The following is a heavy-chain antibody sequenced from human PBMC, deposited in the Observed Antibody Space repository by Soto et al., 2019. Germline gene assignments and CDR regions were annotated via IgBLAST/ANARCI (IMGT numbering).Heavy chain of an antibody. CDR2: MNPNSGNT. CDR3: ARGGFYGVGMDV. D-gene: IGHD4-17*01. Sequence: GASVKVSCKASVCIFTSYDINWVRQATGQGLEWMGWMNPNSGNTGYAQKFQGRVTMTRNTSISTAYMELSSLRSEDTAVYYCARGGFYGVGMDVWGQGTTVTVSS. V-gene: IGHV1-8*01. J-gene: IGHJ6*02. CDR1: VCIFTSYD.